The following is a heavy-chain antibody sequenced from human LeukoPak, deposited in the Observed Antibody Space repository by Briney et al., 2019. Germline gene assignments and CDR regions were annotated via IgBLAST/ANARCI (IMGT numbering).Heavy chain of an antibody. D-gene: IGHD4-23*01. Sequence: ASVKVSCKASGYTFTSYGISWVRQAPGQGLEWMGWISGYNGNTNYAQKLQGRVTMTTDTSTSTAYMELSRLRSDDTAVYYCATPTVGTSRFDGFDIWGQGTMVTVSP. V-gene: IGHV1-18*01. CDR2: ISGYNGNT. CDR3: ATPTVGTSRFDGFDI. J-gene: IGHJ3*02. CDR1: GYTFTSYG.